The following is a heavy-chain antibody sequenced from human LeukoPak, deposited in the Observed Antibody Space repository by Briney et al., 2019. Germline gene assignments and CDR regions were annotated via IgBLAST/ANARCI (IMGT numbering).Heavy chain of an antibody. D-gene: IGHD4/OR15-4a*01. Sequence: PSETLSLTCTVSGISLSTYYWSWVRQPPGKGLEWIGYVHHTGSADYNPSLKSRVTISLDMSKSQFSLKLTSATAADTAVYYCARDSWDYIAMDVWGPGTTVTVSS. CDR1: GISLSTYY. CDR3: ARDSWDYIAMDV. V-gene: IGHV4-59*01. J-gene: IGHJ6*02. CDR2: VHHTGSA.